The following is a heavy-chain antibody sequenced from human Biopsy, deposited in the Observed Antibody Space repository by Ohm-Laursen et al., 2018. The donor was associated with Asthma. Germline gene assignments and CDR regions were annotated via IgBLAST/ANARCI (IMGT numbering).Heavy chain of an antibody. D-gene: IGHD3-22*01. CDR3: AKSADYYDSTDYLDF. Sequence: SSLRLSCAAPGFSFDDCAMHWARQAPGKGLEWVSSISWNSGNIDYAVSVKGRFTISRDNAKNSLYLQMQSLRPEDTAFYYCAKSADYYDSTDYLDFWGRGTLVTVSS. V-gene: IGHV3-9*01. J-gene: IGHJ4*01. CDR1: GFSFDDCA. CDR2: ISWNSGNI.